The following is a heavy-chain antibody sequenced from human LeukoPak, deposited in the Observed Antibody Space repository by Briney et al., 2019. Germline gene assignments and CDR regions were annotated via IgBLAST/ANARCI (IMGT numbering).Heavy chain of an antibody. CDR3: TRDYGVLFDY. Sequence: GGSLRLSCAASGFTLSDSAIHWVRQASGKGLEWVGRIRSKANSYATSSAASVKGRFTISRDDSKNTAYLQMNSLKTEDTAVYYCTRDYGVLFDYWGQGTLVTVSS. CDR2: IRSKANSYAT. J-gene: IGHJ4*02. V-gene: IGHV3-73*01. CDR1: GFTLSDSA. D-gene: IGHD4-17*01.